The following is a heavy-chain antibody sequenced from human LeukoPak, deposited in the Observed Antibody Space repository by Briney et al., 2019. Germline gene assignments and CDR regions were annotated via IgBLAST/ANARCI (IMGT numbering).Heavy chain of an antibody. CDR1: GDSISSGTYS. CDR2: IFHTGST. J-gene: IGHJ5*02. CDR3: ARELWFANAPGSWLDP. V-gene: IGHV4-30-2*01. D-gene: IGHD3-10*01. Sequence: PSQTLSLTCVVSGDSISSGTYSWSWLRQPPGKGLEWIGYIFHTGSTFYNPSLKSRVTISVDTSKNQFSLRLNSVTAADTAVYYCARELWFANAPGSWLDPWGQGTLVTVSS.